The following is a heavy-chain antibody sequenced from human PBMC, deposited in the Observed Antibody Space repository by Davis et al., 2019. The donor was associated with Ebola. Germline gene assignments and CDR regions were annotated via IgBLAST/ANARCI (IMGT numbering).Heavy chain of an antibody. J-gene: IGHJ4*02. CDR3: AKDRRVSV. CDR2: ISYHGSNK. V-gene: IGHV3-30-3*01. D-gene: IGHD3-10*01. CDR1: GFTFSSYA. Sequence: GESLKIPCAASGFTFSSYAMHWVRPAPGKGPEWVAVISYHGSNKYYADSVKGRFTISRDSARKSLYLQMNSLRAEDTADYYCAKDRRVSVWGQGTLVTVSS.